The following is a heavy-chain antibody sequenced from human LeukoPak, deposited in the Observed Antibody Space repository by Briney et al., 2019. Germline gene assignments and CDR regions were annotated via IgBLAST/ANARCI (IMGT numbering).Heavy chain of an antibody. CDR3: AVGWDGVRSFAY. J-gene: IGHJ4*02. D-gene: IGHD3-3*01. CDR1: GFTFRSYS. Sequence: GRSLRLSCAASGFTFRSYSMDWVRQAPGKGLEWVSSISSSSSYIYYADSVKGRFTISRDNAKNSLYLQMNSLSAEDTAVYYCAVGWDGVRSFAYWGQGTLVTVSS. V-gene: IGHV3-21*01. CDR2: ISSSSSYI.